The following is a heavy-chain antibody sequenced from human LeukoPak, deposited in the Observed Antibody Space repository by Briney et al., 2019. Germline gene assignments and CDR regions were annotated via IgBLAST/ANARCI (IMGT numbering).Heavy chain of an antibody. D-gene: IGHD6-13*01. CDR2: INTNTEHP. CDR1: RYIFTTYG. V-gene: IGHV7-4-1*02. J-gene: IGHJ5*02. Sequence: GASVKVSCKASRYIFTTYGMNWVRQAPGQGLEWMGWINTNTEHPTHAQGFTGRFVFSLDTSVSTAYLQISSLKAEDTAVYYCARALNLAAAGTLDTWGQGTLVTASS. CDR3: ARALNLAAAGTLDT.